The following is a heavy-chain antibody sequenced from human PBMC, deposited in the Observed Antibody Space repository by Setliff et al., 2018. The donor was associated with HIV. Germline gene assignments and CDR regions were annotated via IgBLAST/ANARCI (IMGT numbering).Heavy chain of an antibody. Sequence: ASVKVSCKASGYTFTSKHINWVRQATGQGLEWLGWMDPSSAATGYAQKFQGRVTLTRDTSINTAYMELSSLTSDDTAVYYCARTDYGGNSGGNYFDYWGQGSLVTVSS. CDR1: GYTFTSKH. J-gene: IGHJ4*02. CDR2: MDPSSAAT. CDR3: ARTDYGGNSGGNYFDY. D-gene: IGHD4-17*01. V-gene: IGHV1-8*01.